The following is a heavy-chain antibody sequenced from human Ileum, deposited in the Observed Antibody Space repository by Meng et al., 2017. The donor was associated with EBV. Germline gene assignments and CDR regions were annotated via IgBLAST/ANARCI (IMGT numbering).Heavy chain of an antibody. Sequence: QVQLQGSAPGLGQPSGPLSLPLTVCGDSISSDIWWSWVRQPPGKGLEWIGEVYHRGDTNYNPSLKSRVDISVDKSKNQFYLSLFSVTAADTAVYYCGRDQGRELINHWGQGTLVTVSS. CDR3: GRDQGRELINH. CDR1: GDSISSDIW. V-gene: IGHV4-4*02. D-gene: IGHD1-7*01. J-gene: IGHJ4*02. CDR2: VYHRGDT.